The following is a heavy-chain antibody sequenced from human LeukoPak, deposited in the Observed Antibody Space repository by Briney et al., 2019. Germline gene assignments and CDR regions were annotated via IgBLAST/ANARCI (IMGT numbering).Heavy chain of an antibody. CDR2: IYHSGST. J-gene: IGHJ4*02. V-gene: IGHV4-39*07. D-gene: IGHD3-22*01. CDR1: GGSISSSSYY. CDR3: ARPGRYYDTTDFDY. Sequence: SETLSLTCTVSGGSISSSSYYWGWIRQPPGKGLEWIGSIYHSGSTYYNPSLKSRVTISVDTSKNQFSLKLSSVTAADTAVYYCARPGRYYDTTDFDYWGQGTLVPVSS.